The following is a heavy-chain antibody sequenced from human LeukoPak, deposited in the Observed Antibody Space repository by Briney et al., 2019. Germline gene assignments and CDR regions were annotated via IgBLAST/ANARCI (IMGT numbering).Heavy chain of an antibody. CDR3: LVLAPLADYSDY. Sequence: GRSLRLSCAASGFTFSGSAMHWVRQASGKGLEWVGRIRSKANSYATAYAASVKGRFTISRDDSKNTAYLQMNSLKTEDTAVYYCLVLAPLADYSDYWGQGTLVTVSS. D-gene: IGHD6-19*01. J-gene: IGHJ4*02. CDR1: GFTFSGSA. V-gene: IGHV3-73*01. CDR2: IRSKANSYAT.